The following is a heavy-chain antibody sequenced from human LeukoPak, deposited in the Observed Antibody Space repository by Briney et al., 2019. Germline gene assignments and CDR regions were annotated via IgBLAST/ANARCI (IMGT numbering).Heavy chain of an antibody. J-gene: IGHJ4*02. V-gene: IGHV3-30-3*01. CDR3: ARALLDNYDSSGYFDY. CDR2: ISYDGSNK. CDR1: GFTFSSYA. Sequence: GRSLRLSCAASGFTFSSYAMHWVRQAPGKGLEWVAVISYDGSNKYYADSVKGRFTISRDNSKNTLYLQMSSLRAEDAAVYYCARALLDNYDSSGYFDYWGQGTLVTVSS. D-gene: IGHD3-22*01.